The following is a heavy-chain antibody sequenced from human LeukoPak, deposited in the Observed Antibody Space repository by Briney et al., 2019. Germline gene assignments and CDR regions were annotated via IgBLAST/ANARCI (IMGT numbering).Heavy chain of an antibody. CDR2: IIPIFGTA. V-gene: IGHV1-69*01. CDR3: ARDLVVPAAMGTHDAFDI. J-gene: IGHJ3*02. D-gene: IGHD2-2*01. Sequence: SVKVSCKASGGTFSSYAISWVRQAPGQGLEWMGGIIPIFGTANYAQKFQGRVTITADESTSTAYMELSSLRSEDTAVYYCARDLVVPAAMGTHDAFDIWGQGTMVTFSS. CDR1: GGTFSSYA.